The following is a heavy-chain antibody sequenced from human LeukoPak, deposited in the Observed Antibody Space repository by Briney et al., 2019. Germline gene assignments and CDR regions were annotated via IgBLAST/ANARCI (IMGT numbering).Heavy chain of an antibody. V-gene: IGHV4-30-4*08. Sequence: SETLSLTCTVSGGSISSGDYYWSWIRQPPGKGLEWIGYIYYSGSTYYNPSLKSRVTISVDTSKSQFYLKLSSVTAADTGVYYCAWFGELLGDYWGQGTQVTVSS. D-gene: IGHD3-10*01. CDR3: AWFGELLGDY. CDR1: GGSISSGDYY. J-gene: IGHJ4*02. CDR2: IYYSGST.